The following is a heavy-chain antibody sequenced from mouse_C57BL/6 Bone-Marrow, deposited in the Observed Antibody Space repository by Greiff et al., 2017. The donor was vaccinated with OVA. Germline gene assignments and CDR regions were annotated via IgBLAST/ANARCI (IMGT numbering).Heavy chain of an antibody. V-gene: IGHV5-9-1*02. CDR3: TRLLDAMDY. CDR1: GFTFSSYA. J-gene: IGHJ4*01. D-gene: IGHD2-1*01. CDR2: ISSGGDYI. Sequence: EVQVVESGEGLVKPGGSLKLSCAASGFTFSSYAMSWVRQTPEKRLEWVAYISSGGDYIYYADTVKGRVTISRDNARNTLYLQMSSLKSEDTAMYYRTRLLDAMDYWGQGTAVSVSS.